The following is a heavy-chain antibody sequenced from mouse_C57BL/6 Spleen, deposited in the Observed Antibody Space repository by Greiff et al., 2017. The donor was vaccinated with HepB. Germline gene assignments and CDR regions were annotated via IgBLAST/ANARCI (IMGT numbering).Heavy chain of an antibody. Sequence: QVQLKESGPELVKPGASVKISCKASGYTFASYWMHWVKQRPIQGLEWIGNIDPSDSETHYNQKFKDKATLTVDKSSSTAYMQLSSLTSEDSAVYYCARGVYYYGSSYEDYAMDYWGQGTSVTVSS. CDR1: GYTFASYW. J-gene: IGHJ4*01. CDR3: ARGVYYYGSSYEDYAMDY. D-gene: IGHD1-1*01. V-gene: IGHV1-52*01. CDR2: IDPSDSET.